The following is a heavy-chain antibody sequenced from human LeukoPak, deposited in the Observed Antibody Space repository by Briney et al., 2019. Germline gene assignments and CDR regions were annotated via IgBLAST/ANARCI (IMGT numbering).Heavy chain of an antibody. CDR1: GGSISSYY. CDR2: IYYSGST. Sequence: SETLSLTCTVSGGSISSYYWSWIRQPPGKGLEWIGYIYYSGSTNYNPSLKSRVTISVDTSKNQFSLELSSVTAADTAVYYCARELIVVVPAASYHEAFYIWGEGTMVTVSS. J-gene: IGHJ3*02. CDR3: ARELIVVVPAASYHEAFYI. V-gene: IGHV4-59*01. D-gene: IGHD2-2*01.